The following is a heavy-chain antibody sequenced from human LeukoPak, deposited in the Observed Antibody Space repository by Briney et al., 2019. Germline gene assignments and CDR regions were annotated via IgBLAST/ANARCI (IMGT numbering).Heavy chain of an antibody. V-gene: IGHV4-59*01. D-gene: IGHD5-24*01. CDR1: GGSISSYY. J-gene: IGHJ4*02. CDR3: AVGGWLRYAY. Sequence: SEILSLTCTVSGGSISSYYWSWIRQPPGKGLEWIGYINYSGSTNYNPSLKSRVTISVDTSKNQFSLKLSSVTAADTAVYYCAVGGWLRYAYWGQGTLVTVSS. CDR2: INYSGST.